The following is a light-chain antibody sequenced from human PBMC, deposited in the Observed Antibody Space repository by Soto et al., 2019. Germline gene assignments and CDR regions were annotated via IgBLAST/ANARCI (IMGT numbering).Light chain of an antibody. V-gene: IGLV1-47*01. J-gene: IGLJ3*02. Sequence: QSVLTQPPSASGTPGQRVTISCSGSSSNIGRNYVYWYQHLSGAAPKLLIYRDNRRPSGVPDRFSGSKSGTSASLAISGLRSDDEADYYCQSYNSSNQVFGGGTKLTVL. CDR2: RDN. CDR1: SSNIGRNY. CDR3: QSYNSSNQV.